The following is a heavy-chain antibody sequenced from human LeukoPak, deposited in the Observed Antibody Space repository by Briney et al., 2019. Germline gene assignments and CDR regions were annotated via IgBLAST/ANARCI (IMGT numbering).Heavy chain of an antibody. V-gene: IGHV3-23*01. CDR2: TSGSGTNT. J-gene: IGHJ3*02. CDR3: AKAHGLQSATSNYAFHI. D-gene: IGHD1-1*01. Sequence: GGSLTLSCAASTFTFSSYATRCVRQAHGKGLEWVSSTSGSGTNTYYADSVKGRFTISRDNSKNTLYLQMNSLRAEDTAVYYCAKAHGLQSATSNYAFHIWGQGTMATVSS. CDR1: TFTFSSYA.